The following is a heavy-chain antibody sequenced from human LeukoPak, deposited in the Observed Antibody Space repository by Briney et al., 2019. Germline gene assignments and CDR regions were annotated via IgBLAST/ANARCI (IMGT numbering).Heavy chain of an antibody. Sequence: SETLSLTCTVSGGSISSYYWSWIRQPPGKGLEWIGYIYYSGSTNYDPSLKSRVTISVDTSKNQFSLKLSSVTAADTAVYYCARGDYGDPFDYWGQGTLVTVSS. V-gene: IGHV4-59*01. CDR3: ARGDYGDPFDY. CDR2: IYYSGST. D-gene: IGHD4-17*01. CDR1: GGSISSYY. J-gene: IGHJ4*02.